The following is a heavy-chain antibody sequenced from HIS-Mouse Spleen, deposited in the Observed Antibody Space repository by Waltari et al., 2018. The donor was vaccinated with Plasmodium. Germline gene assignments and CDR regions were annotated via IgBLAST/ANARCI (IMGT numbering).Heavy chain of an antibody. D-gene: IGHD4-4*01. Sequence: EVQLVESGGVVVQPGGSLRLSCAASGFTFDDYTMHWVRQARGKGLEWVSLISWDGGSTYYADSVKGRFTISRDNSKNSLYLQMNSLRTEDTALYYCAKGGLTTYYYYGMDVWGQGTTVTVSS. V-gene: IGHV3-43*01. CDR3: AKGGLTTYYYYGMDV. CDR2: ISWDGGST. CDR1: GFTFDDYT. J-gene: IGHJ6*02.